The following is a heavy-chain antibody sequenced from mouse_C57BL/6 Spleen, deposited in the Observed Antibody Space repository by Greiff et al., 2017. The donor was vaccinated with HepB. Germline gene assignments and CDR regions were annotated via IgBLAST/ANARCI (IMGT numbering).Heavy chain of an antibody. CDR3: TREVRREKRGPLYFDY. J-gene: IGHJ2*01. CDR2: INPNNGGT. V-gene: IGHV1-22*01. CDR1: GYTFTDYN. Sequence: EVQLQQSGPELVKPGASVKMSCKASGYTFTDYNMHWVKQSHGKSLEWIGYINPNNGGTSYNQKFKGKATLTVNKSSSTAYMELRSLTSEDSAVYYCTREVRREKRGPLYFDYWGQGTTLTVSS.